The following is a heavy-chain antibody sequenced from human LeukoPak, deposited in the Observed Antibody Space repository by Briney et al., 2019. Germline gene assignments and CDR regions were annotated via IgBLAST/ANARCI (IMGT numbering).Heavy chain of an antibody. CDR2: TYPGDSDT. V-gene: IGHV5-51*01. J-gene: IGHJ6*03. CDR3: ARRRQLDRAGSFVYYLDF. D-gene: IGHD6-13*01. CDR1: GYRFDGFW. Sequence: LGESLKISCKASGYRFDGFWIAWVRQMPGKGLEWIGITYPGDSDTRYSPSFQGQVTFSTDKSINTVYLQWSSLKASDTGIYFCARRRQLDRAGSFVYYLDFWGKGTTVTVFS.